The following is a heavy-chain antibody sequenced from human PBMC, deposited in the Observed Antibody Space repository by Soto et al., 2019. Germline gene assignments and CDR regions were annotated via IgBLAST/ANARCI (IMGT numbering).Heavy chain of an antibody. D-gene: IGHD1-26*01. J-gene: IGHJ4*02. CDR2: INAGNGNT. CDR3: ARDRYSGSYYGPMGDY. V-gene: IGHV1-3*01. CDR1: GYTFTSYA. Sequence: ASVKVSCKASGYTFTSYAVHWVRQAPGQRLEWMGWINAGNGNTKYSQKFQGRVTITRDTSASTAYMELSSLRSEDTAVYYCARDRYSGSYYGPMGDYWGQGTLVTVSS.